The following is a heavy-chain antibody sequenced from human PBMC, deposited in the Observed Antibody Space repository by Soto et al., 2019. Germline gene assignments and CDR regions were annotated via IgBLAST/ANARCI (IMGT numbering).Heavy chain of an antibody. D-gene: IGHD6-13*01. CDR2: IRSKANSYAT. V-gene: IGHV3-73*01. CDR1: GFTFNGSA. Sequence: PVGSLRLSCSASGFTFNGSAMHWVRPASGKGLEWVGRIRSKANSYATAYAASVKGRFTISRDDSKNTAYLQMNSLKTEDTAVYYCRAAANYGMDVWGQGTTVTVSS. CDR3: RAAANYGMDV. J-gene: IGHJ6*02.